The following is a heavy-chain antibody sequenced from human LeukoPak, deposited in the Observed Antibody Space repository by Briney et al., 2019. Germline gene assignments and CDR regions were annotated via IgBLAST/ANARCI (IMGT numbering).Heavy chain of an antibody. Sequence: PGGSLRLSCAASGFTFSSYWMHWVRQAPGKGLVWVSRINSDGSITTYADSVKGRFTISRDNAKNTLYLQMNSLRAEDTALHYCAKDKRAYYYAPDYWGQGTLVTVSS. CDR1: GFTFSSYW. CDR2: INSDGSIT. J-gene: IGHJ4*02. D-gene: IGHD3-22*01. V-gene: IGHV3-74*01. CDR3: AKDKRAYYYAPDY.